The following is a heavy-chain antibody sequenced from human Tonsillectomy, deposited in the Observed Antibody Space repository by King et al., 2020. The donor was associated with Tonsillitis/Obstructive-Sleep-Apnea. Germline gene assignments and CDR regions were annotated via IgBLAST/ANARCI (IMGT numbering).Heavy chain of an antibody. D-gene: IGHD3-22*01. Sequence: VQLVESGGGLVQPGGSLRVSCVASGFTFSNYAMSWVRQAPGKGLEWVSAISVTGGSTYYADSVKGRFTISRDNSKNTLCLQMNSLRAEDTAVYYCAKDLRGYYDSSGYFPFDYWGQGTLVTVSS. J-gene: IGHJ4*02. CDR3: AKDLRGYYDSSGYFPFDY. CDR1: GFTFSNYA. CDR2: ISVTGGST. V-gene: IGHV3-23*04.